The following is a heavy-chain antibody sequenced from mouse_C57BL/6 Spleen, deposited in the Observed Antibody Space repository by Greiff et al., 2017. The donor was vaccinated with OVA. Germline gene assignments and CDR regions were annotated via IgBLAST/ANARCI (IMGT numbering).Heavy chain of an antibody. V-gene: IGHV3-6*01. CDR1: GYSITSGYY. CDR2: ISYDGSN. CDR3: ARGGLPFDV. J-gene: IGHJ1*03. D-gene: IGHD5-5*01. Sequence: DVQLVESGPGLVKPSQSLSLTCSVTGYSITSGYYWNWIRQFPGNKLEWMGYISYDGSNNYNPSLKNRISITRDTSKNQFFLKLNSVTTEDTATYYCARGGLPFDVWGTGTTVTVSS.